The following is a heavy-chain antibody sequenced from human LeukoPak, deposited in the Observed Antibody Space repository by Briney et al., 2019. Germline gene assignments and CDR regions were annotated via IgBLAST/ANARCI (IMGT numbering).Heavy chain of an antibody. V-gene: IGHV4-39*01. J-gene: IGHJ4*02. D-gene: IGHD6-13*01. CDR2: IYYSGST. CDR3: ARRTLGALDY. Sequence: SETLSLTCTVSGGSISSSSYYWGWIRQPPGKELEWIGSIYYSGSTYYNPSLKSRVTISVDTSKNQFSLKLSSVTAAGTAVYYCARRTLGALDYWGQGTLVTVSS. CDR1: GGSISSSSYY.